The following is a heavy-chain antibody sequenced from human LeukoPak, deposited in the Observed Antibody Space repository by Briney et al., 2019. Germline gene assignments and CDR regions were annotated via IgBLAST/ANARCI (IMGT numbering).Heavy chain of an antibody. J-gene: IGHJ4*02. Sequence: GESLQISCKASGYSFTSNWIGWVRQMPGKGLKWMGIIYPGDSDARYSPSFQGQVTISADKSISTAYLQWSSLKASDTAMYYCARRRDLYSGSYYPFDYWGQGTLVTVSS. D-gene: IGHD1-26*01. CDR3: ARRRDLYSGSYYPFDY. CDR2: IYPGDSDA. V-gene: IGHV5-51*01. CDR1: GYSFTSNW.